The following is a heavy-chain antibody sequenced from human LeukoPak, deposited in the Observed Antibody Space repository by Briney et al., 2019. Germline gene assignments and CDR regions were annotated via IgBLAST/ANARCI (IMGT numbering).Heavy chain of an antibody. CDR1: GGSISRYY. Sequence: SWDTLTLPCTVSGGSISRYYGNWIRQPAGKGLEWIGRIHTRGRINYNPSIKSRITISVDKSKNQFSLELSSVTAADTAVHYCAGFDSSRAGITASFDYWGQGALVTVSS. V-gene: IGHV4-4*07. J-gene: IGHJ4*02. CDR3: AGFDSSRAGITASFDY. D-gene: IGHD1-14*01. CDR2: IHTRGRI.